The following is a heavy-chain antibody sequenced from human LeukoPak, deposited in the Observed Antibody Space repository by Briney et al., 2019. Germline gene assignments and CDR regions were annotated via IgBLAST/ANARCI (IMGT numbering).Heavy chain of an antibody. CDR2: INSDGSTT. Sequence: GGSLRLSCAASGFTFSSYRMHWVRQAPGKGLVWVSRINSDGSTTNCADSVEGRFTISRDNAKNTLYVQMNSLRVEDTAVYYCARENYYGSGSYAFDIWGQGTLVTVSS. D-gene: IGHD3-10*01. J-gene: IGHJ3*02. V-gene: IGHV3-74*01. CDR1: GFTFSSYR. CDR3: ARENYYGSGSYAFDI.